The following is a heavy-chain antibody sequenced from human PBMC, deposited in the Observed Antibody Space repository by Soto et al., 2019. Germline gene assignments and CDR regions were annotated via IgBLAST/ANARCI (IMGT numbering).Heavy chain of an antibody. Sequence: EVQLVESGGGLVQPGGSLRLSCAASGFTFSSYWMSWVRQAPGKRLEWVANIKQDGSEKYYVDSVKGRFTISRDNAKNSLYLQMNSLRAEDTAVYYCARDRSNYYDSSGYYLEGTVRDNWFDPWGQGTLVTVSS. CDR1: GFTFSSYW. CDR3: ARDRSNYYDSSGYYLEGTVRDNWFDP. CDR2: IKQDGSEK. V-gene: IGHV3-7*03. D-gene: IGHD3-22*01. J-gene: IGHJ5*02.